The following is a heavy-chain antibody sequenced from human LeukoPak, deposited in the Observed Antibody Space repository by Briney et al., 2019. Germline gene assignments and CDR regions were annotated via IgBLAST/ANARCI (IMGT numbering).Heavy chain of an antibody. V-gene: IGHV1-3*01. CDR2: INAGNGNT. CDR3: ARPQDSSSWYNWFDP. CDR1: GYTFTSYA. J-gene: IGHJ5*02. D-gene: IGHD6-13*01. Sequence: ASVKVSCKASGYTFTSYAMHWVRQAPGQRLEWMGWINAGNGNTKYSQKFQGRVTITRDTSASTAYMELSSLRSEGTAVYYCARPQDSSSWYNWFDPWGQGTLVTVSS.